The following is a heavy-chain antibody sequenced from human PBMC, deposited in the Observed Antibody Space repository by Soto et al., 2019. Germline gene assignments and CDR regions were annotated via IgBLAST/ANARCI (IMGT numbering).Heavy chain of an antibody. J-gene: IGHJ4*02. Sequence: QVQLVQSGAEVKKPGASVKVSCKASGYTFISYGISWVRQAPGQGLEWMGWISGYNGNTKYAQKLQGRVTMTTDTSTSPAYMELRSVRSDDTAVYSCASDLGAQIVDYWGQGTLVTVSS. D-gene: IGHD1-26*01. CDR2: ISGYNGNT. CDR1: GYTFISYG. CDR3: ASDLGAQIVDY. V-gene: IGHV1-18*01.